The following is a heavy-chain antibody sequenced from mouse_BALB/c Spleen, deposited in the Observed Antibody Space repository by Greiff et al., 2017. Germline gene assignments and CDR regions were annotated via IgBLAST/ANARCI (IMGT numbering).Heavy chain of an antibody. V-gene: IGHV1S81*02. J-gene: IGHJ4*01. D-gene: IGHD1-1*01. CDR2: INPSNGRT. CDR1: GYTFTSYW. CDR3: ARRTVGAMDY. Sequence: VQLQQPGAELVKPGASVKLSCKASGYTFTSYWMHWVKQRPGQGLEWIGEINPSNGRTNYNEKFKSKATLTVDKSSSTAYMQLSSLTSEDSAVYYCARRTVGAMDYWGQGTSVTVSS.